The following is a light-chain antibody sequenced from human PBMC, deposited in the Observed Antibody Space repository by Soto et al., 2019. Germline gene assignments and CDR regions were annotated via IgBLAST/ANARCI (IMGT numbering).Light chain of an antibody. Sequence: EIVLTQSPATLSLSPGERATLSCRASQSVSSYLAWYQQKPGQAPRLLIYDASNSATGVPARFSGSGSGTDFTLTISSLEPEDFAVYYCQQRSSWPSFGGGTKVEIK. J-gene: IGKJ4*01. V-gene: IGKV3-11*01. CDR1: QSVSSY. CDR2: DAS. CDR3: QQRSSWPS.